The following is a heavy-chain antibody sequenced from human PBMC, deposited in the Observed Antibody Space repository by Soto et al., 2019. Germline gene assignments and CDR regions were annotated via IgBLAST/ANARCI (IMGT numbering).Heavy chain of an antibody. D-gene: IGHD6-6*01. Sequence: GGSLRLSCAASGFTFSSYGMHWVRQAPGKGLEWVAVIWYDGSNKYYADSVKGRFTISRDNSKNTLYLQMNSLRAEDTAVYYCARDHGVYSSSSWGDFGMDVWSQGTTVTVSS. CDR3: ARDHGVYSSSSWGDFGMDV. CDR1: GFTFSSYG. J-gene: IGHJ6*02. V-gene: IGHV3-33*01. CDR2: IWYDGSNK.